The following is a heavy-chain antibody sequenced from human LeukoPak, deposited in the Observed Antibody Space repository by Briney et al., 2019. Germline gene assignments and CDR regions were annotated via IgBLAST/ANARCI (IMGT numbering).Heavy chain of an antibody. Sequence: GGSLRLSCAASGFTFGTYAMHWVRQAPGKGLEWVAVILSDGSIQNTADSVRGRFIISRDNSKNTLYLQMYSLRAEDTAVYYCAKVKWGSYYFDYWGQGTLVTVSS. D-gene: IGHD3-16*01. J-gene: IGHJ4*02. V-gene: IGHV3-30*04. CDR3: AKVKWGSYYFDY. CDR1: GFTFGTYA. CDR2: ILSDGSIQ.